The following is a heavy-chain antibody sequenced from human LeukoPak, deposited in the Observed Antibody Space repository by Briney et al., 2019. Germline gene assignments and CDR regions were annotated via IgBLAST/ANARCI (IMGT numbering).Heavy chain of an antibody. CDR2: INHSGST. J-gene: IGHJ4*02. CDR3: ARGPGVVVISAVDY. Sequence: TSETLSLTCVVYGGSFSGYYWSWIRQPPGKGLEWIGEINHSGSTNYNPSLKSRVTISVDTSKNQFSLKLSSVTAADTAVYYCARGPGVVVISAVDYWGQGTLVTVSS. CDR1: GGSFSGYY. D-gene: IGHD3-22*01. V-gene: IGHV4-34*01.